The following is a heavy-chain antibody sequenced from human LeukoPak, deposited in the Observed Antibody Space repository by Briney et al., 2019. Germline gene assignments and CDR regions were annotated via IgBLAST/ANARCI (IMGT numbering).Heavy chain of an antibody. D-gene: IGHD3-22*01. CDR1: GFTFSDYS. J-gene: IGHJ5*01. CDR2: ITSTSDTI. Sequence: PGGSLRLSCEASGFTFSDYSMNWVRQAPGEGLEWLSYITSTSDTIYYADSVKGRFTSSRDNAKNSVYLQMNSLRAEDTAVYYCARSSGYPFFDFWDQGTLVTVSS. V-gene: IGHV3-48*01. CDR3: ARSSGYPFFDF.